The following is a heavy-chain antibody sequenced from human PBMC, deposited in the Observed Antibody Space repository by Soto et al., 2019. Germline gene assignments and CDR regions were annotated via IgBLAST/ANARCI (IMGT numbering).Heavy chain of an antibody. D-gene: IGHD6-6*01. CDR2: ILYSGST. Sequence: SSETLSLTCTVSGVSVSSYFWSWIRQPPGAGLDWIGDILYSGSTKYSPSLKSRVTISLDTSKNHFSLKLSSVTAADTAVYYCARQSYSRSLGIWFDPWGQGTLVTVSS. CDR3: ARQSYSRSLGIWFDP. J-gene: IGHJ5*02. V-gene: IGHV4-59*08. CDR1: GVSVSSYF.